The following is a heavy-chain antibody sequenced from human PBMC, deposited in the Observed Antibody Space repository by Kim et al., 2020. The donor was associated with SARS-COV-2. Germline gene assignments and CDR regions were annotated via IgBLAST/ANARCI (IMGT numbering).Heavy chain of an antibody. CDR3: ARDADYGSAGMDV. D-gene: IGHD3-10*01. Sequence: YADSVKGRFTISRDNSKNTLYLQMNSLRAEDTAVYYCARDADYGSAGMDVWGQGTTVTVSS. V-gene: IGHV3-66*01. J-gene: IGHJ6*02.